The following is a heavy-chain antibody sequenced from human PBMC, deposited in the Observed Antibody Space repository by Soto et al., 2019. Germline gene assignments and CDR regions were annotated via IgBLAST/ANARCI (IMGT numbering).Heavy chain of an antibody. D-gene: IGHD2-2*01. J-gene: IGHJ6*02. CDR1: GFTFSSYW. Sequence: GGSLRLSCAASGFTFSSYWMSWVRQAPGKGLEWVANIKQDGSEKYYVDSVKGRFTISRDNAKNSLYLQMNSLRAEDTAVYYCARSTYCSSTSCPPWYYYGMDVWGQGTTVTVSS. CDR2: IKQDGSEK. CDR3: ARSTYCSSTSCPPWYYYGMDV. V-gene: IGHV3-7*05.